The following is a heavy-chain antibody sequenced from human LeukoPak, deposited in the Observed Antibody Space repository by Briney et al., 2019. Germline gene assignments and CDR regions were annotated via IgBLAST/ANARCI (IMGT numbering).Heavy chain of an antibody. CDR3: ARAGPVKWNYYYMDV. Sequence: PSETLSLTCDVSGFSISNGYFWAWIRQSPGKGLEWIGSIYHSGMTYYNPSLKSQFSIEVDTSKNQSSLKMRSATAADTAVYFCARAGPVKWNYYYMDVWGKGTTVTVSS. CDR1: GFSISNGYF. CDR2: IYHSGMT. V-gene: IGHV4-38-2*01. D-gene: IGHD1-26*01. J-gene: IGHJ6*03.